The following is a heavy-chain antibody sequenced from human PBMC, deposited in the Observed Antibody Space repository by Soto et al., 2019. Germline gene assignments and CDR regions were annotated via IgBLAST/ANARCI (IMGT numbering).Heavy chain of an antibody. Sequence: QVHLVQSGTEVRKPGSSVTVSCKVSGGTFSTYTISWMRQAPGQGLQWMGGITPILRETTYAQNFQGRVFITADISATTAYMELSDLTSEDTAMYYCGRVPRYSFPTSDSLDQWGQGTRVTVSS. CDR1: GGTFSTYT. V-gene: IGHV1-69*06. D-gene: IGHD5-18*01. J-gene: IGHJ4*02. CDR2: ITPILRET. CDR3: GRVPRYSFPTSDSLDQ.